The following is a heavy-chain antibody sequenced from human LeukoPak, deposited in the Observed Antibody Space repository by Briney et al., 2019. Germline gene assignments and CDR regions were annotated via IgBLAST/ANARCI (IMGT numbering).Heavy chain of an antibody. CDR1: AYTFTGYY. V-gene: IGHV1-2*02. D-gene: IGHD3-22*01. CDR2: INPNSGGT. CDR3: ARAMGITPRDYYMDL. J-gene: IGHJ6*03. Sequence: ASVKVSCKASAYTFTGYYMHWVRQAPGQGLEWMGWINPNSGGTNYAQKFQGRVTMTRDTSISTAYMELSRLRSDDTAVYYCARAMGITPRDYYMDLWGKGTTVTVSS.